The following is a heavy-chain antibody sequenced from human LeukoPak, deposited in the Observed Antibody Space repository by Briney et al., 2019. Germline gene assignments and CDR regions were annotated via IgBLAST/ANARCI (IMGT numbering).Heavy chain of an antibody. CDR3: ARASYSYDINGWVPFDY. V-gene: IGHV4-61*02. CDR1: GNSISSGDTY. Sequence: SETRSLTCTVSGNSISSGDTYWSWLRQPAGKGLEWIGRIYTSGSTNYNPSLKSRVTISGDTSKNRFSLRLSSVSAADTAAYYCARASYSYDINGWVPFDYWGQGTLVTVSS. D-gene: IGHD3-22*01. CDR2: IYTSGST. J-gene: IGHJ4*02.